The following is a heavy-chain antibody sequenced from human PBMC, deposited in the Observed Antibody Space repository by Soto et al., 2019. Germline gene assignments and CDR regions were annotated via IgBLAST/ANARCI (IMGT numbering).Heavy chain of an antibody. CDR3: ARGVTAAGLFDS. CDR2: IHYTGSA. V-gene: IGHV4-31*11. D-gene: IGHD6-13*01. CDR1: GASISSGGSY. Sequence: SETLSLTCAVSGASISSGGSYWSWIRQHPGKGLEWIGFIHYTGSADYNPSLKSRVTLSVDTSQSRFSVKLSSVTAADTALYYCARGVTAAGLFDSWGQGTLVTVS. J-gene: IGHJ4*02.